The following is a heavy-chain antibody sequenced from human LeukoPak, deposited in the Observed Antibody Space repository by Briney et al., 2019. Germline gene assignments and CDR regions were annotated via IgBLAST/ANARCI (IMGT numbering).Heavy chain of an antibody. J-gene: IGHJ6*02. CDR1: GFTFSSYS. CDR3: AKGQLVDYGMDV. CDR2: MSYDGGHK. V-gene: IGHV3-30*18. D-gene: IGHD6-6*01. Sequence: GGSLRLSCAASGFTFSSYSMNWARQAPGKGLEWVAVMSYDGGHKYYADSVKGRFTISGDNSKNTLYLQMNSLRAEDTALYYCAKGQLVDYGMDVWGQGTTVTVSS.